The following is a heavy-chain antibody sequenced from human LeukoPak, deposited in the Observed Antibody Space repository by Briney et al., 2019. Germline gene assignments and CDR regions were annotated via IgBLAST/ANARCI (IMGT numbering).Heavy chain of an antibody. V-gene: IGHV4-34*01. CDR3: ARSTSLHLWKRVDY. CDR1: GRSFSGDF. CDR2: INHSGGT. D-gene: IGHD3-16*02. J-gene: IGHJ4*02. Sequence: SETLSLTCVVYGRSFSGDFWSWIRQPPGKGLEWIGEINHSGGTKYNPSLKSRVTISVDMSKNQFSLKLSSVTAADTAVYYCARSTSLHLWKRVDYWGQGTLVTVSS.